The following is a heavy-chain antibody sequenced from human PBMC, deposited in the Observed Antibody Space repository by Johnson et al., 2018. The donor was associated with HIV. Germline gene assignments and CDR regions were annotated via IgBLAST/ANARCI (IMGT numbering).Heavy chain of an antibody. CDR1: GFTVSSNY. Sequence: EVQLVESGGGLIQPGGSLRLSCAASGFTVSSNYMSWVRQAPGKGLEWVSVIYSGDSTYYADSVKGLFTISRDNSKNTLYLQMNSLRAEDTAVYYCARDVAPSYSSDGDYDAFDIWGQGTTVTVSS. CDR3: ARDVAPSYSSDGDYDAFDI. J-gene: IGHJ3*02. CDR2: IYSGDST. V-gene: IGHV3-66*03. D-gene: IGHD6-25*01.